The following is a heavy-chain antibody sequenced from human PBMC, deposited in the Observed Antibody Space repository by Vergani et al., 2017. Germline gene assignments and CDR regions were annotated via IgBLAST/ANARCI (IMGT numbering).Heavy chain of an antibody. V-gene: IGHV4-39*01. Sequence: QLHLQESGPGLVKPSETLSLTCTVSGGSITSSSYYWGWIRQPPGKGLEWIGNIYHSGGAYYNPSLKGRVTISVDTSKNQFSLEVTSVTAADTAIYFCARVRYSNYGDPYYLDYWGQGTLVTVSS. CDR2: IYHSGGA. CDR3: ARVRYSNYGDPYYLDY. D-gene: IGHD4-11*01. CDR1: GGSITSSSYY. J-gene: IGHJ4*02.